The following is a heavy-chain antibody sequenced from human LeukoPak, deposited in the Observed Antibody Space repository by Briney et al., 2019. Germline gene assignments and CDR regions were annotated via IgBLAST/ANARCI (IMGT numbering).Heavy chain of an antibody. J-gene: IGHJ4*02. CDR3: ARGGVFDY. CDR1: GGSFSGYY. D-gene: IGHD3-16*01. V-gene: IGHV4-34*01. CDR2: INHSGST. Sequence: PSETLSLTCAVYGGSFSGYYWSWIRQPPGKGLEWIGEINHSGSTNYNPSLKSRVTISVDTSENQFSLKLSSVTAADTAVYYCARGGVFDYCGQGTLVTVSS.